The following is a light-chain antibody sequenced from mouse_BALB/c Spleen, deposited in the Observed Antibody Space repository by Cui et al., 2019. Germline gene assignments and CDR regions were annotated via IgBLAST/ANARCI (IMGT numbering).Light chain of an antibody. J-gene: IGKJ1*01. CDR2: YTS. CDR3: LQYDNLWT. CDR1: QDINKD. V-gene: IGKV19-93*01. Sequence: IQLTQSPSSLSASLGGTVPITCKASQDINKDIAWYQHKPGKGPRLLIQYTSTLQPGIPSRFRGSGSGRDYSFSISNLEPEDIATYYWLQYDNLWTFGGGTKLEIK.